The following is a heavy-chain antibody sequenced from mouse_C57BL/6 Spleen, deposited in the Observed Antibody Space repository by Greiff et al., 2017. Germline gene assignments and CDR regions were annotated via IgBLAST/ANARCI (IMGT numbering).Heavy chain of an antibody. CDR3: ASPIYYGHGRGFAY. CDR2: IDPSDSYT. J-gene: IGHJ3*01. D-gene: IGHD2-2*01. V-gene: IGHV1-69*01. Sequence: QVQLQQSGAELVMPGASVKLSCKASGYTFTSYWMHWVKQRPGQGLEWIGEIDPSDSYTNYNQKFKGKSTLTVDKSSSTAYMQLSSLTSEDSAVYYCASPIYYGHGRGFAYWGQGTLVTVSA. CDR1: GYTFTSYW.